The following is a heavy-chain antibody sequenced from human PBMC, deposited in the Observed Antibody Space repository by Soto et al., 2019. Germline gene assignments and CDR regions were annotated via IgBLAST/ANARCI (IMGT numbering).Heavy chain of an antibody. D-gene: IGHD6-13*01. Sequence: QVQLQQWGAGLLKPSETLSLTCAVYGGSFSGYYWSWIRQPPGKGLEWVGEINHSGSTNYNPSLMGRVTIPVDTSKNQFSVKLSSVAAADTAVYYCASVRVRGYSSSWVDYWGQGTLVTVSS. CDR2: INHSGST. CDR1: GGSFSGYY. CDR3: ASVRVRGYSSSWVDY. V-gene: IGHV4-34*01. J-gene: IGHJ4*02.